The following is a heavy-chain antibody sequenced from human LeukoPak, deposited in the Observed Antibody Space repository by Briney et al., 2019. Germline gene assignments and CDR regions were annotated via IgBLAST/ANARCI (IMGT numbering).Heavy chain of an antibody. D-gene: IGHD1-26*01. CDR1: GGSISSGGYY. J-gene: IGHJ4*02. CDR2: IYHSGST. Sequence: PSETLSLTCTVSGGSISSGGYYWSWIRQPPGKGLEWIGYIYHSGSTYYNPSLKSRVTISVDRSKNQFSLKLGSVTAADTAVYYCARNVGAITDFDYWGQGTLVTVSS. V-gene: IGHV4-30-2*01. CDR3: ARNVGAITDFDY.